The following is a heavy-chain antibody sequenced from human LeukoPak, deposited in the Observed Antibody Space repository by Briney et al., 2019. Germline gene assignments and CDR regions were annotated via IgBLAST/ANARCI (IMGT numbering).Heavy chain of an antibody. J-gene: IGHJ3*02. Sequence: GASVKVSCKASGYIFTSYGISWVRQAPGQGLEWMGWISAYNGNTNYAQKLQGRVTMTTDTSTSTAYMELRSLRSDDTAVYYCASFGAVAGTQRRQPSYAFDIWGQGTMVTVSS. D-gene: IGHD6-19*01. CDR2: ISAYNGNT. CDR3: ASFGAVAGTQRRQPSYAFDI. CDR1: GYIFTSYG. V-gene: IGHV1-18*01.